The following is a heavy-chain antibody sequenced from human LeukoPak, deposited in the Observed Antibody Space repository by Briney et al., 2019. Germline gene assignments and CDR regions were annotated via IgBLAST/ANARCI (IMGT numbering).Heavy chain of an antibody. J-gene: IGHJ4*02. Sequence: PSETLSLTCVVSGGSVSGYYWGWIRQPPGRGLEWIGYVYYSGSTNYNPSFKSRVTISVDTSKNQFSLKLSSVTAADTAVYYCARGPDSSGYYYFDFWGQGTLVTVSS. D-gene: IGHD3-22*01. CDR1: GGSVSGYY. V-gene: IGHV4-59*08. CDR2: VYYSGST. CDR3: ARGPDSSGYYYFDF.